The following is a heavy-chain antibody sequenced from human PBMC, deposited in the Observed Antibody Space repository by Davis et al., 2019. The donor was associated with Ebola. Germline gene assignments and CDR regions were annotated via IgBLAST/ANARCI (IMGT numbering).Heavy chain of an antibody. D-gene: IGHD3-3*01. Sequence: GESLKISCAASGFTFSNAWMSWVRQAPGKGLEWVSAISGSGGSTYYADSVKGRFTISRDNSKKTLYLQMNSLRAEDTAVYYCARHRSYYDFWSGYPPGWFDPWGQGTLVTVSS. CDR1: GFTFSNAW. V-gene: IGHV3-23*01. CDR3: ARHRSYYDFWSGYPPGWFDP. CDR2: ISGSGGST. J-gene: IGHJ5*02.